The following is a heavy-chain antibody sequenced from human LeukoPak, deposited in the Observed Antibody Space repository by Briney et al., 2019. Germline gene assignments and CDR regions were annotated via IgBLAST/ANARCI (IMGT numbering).Heavy chain of an antibody. CDR2: INHSGST. J-gene: IGHJ4*02. D-gene: IGHD3-10*01. Sequence: PSETLSLTCTVYGGSFSGYYWSWIRQPPGKGLEWIGEINHSGSTNYNPSLKSRVTISVDTSKNQFSLKLSSVTAADTAVYYCARAPMVRGVIDLDYWGQGTLVTVSS. V-gene: IGHV4-34*01. CDR3: ARAPMVRGVIDLDY. CDR1: GGSFSGYY.